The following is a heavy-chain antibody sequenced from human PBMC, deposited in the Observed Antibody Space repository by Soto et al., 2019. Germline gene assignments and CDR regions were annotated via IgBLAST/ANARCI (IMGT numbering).Heavy chain of an antibody. V-gene: IGHV4-34*01. CDR3: GRGASGWQCYYFAC. Sequence: QVQLQQWGAGLLKPSEPVSLTCAVYGGSFSPYFWSWIRQPPGKGLEWIGEINHRGSTNYNPSLPRRATMSVATSKNSGSQKLTSVTAADAAVYYCGRGASGWQCYYFACWGRGTPATVSS. D-gene: IGHD6-19*01. CDR1: GGSFSPYF. CDR2: INHRGST. J-gene: IGHJ2*01.